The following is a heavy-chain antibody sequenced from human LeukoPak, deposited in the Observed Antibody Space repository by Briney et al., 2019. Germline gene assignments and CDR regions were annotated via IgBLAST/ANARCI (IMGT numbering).Heavy chain of an antibody. J-gene: IGHJ3*02. CDR3: ARDHYYDSSGSVRTFDI. Sequence: ASVKLSFKASGYTFTSYGISWVRQPHAQGLGWVGCISAYNGNTNYAQQLQGIVTMTTDTSTSTAYMELSSLRSEDTAVYYCARDHYYDSSGSVRTFDIWGQGTMVTVSS. V-gene: IGHV1-18*01. D-gene: IGHD3-22*01. CDR1: GYTFTSYG. CDR2: ISAYNGNT.